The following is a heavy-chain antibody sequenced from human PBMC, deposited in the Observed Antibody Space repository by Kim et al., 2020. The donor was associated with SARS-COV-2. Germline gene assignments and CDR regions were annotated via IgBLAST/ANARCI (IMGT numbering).Heavy chain of an antibody. D-gene: IGHD2-15*01. CDR2: INSDGSSA. Sequence: GGSLRLSCEASGFTFSSYWMHWVRQAPGKGLVWVARINSDGSSAAYADSVRGRFTISKDIAKNTVYLQMNSLRAEDTAVYYCVRSRHCTGGSCYTYNWFDPWGQGTLVTVSS. CDR1: GFTFSSYW. V-gene: IGHV3-74*01. CDR3: VRSRHCTGGSCYTYNWFDP. J-gene: IGHJ5*02.